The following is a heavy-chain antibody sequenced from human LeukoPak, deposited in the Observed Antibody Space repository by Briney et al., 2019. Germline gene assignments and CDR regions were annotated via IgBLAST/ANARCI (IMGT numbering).Heavy chain of an antibody. Sequence: GESLKISCKGSGYTFTSYDINWVRQATGQGLEWMGWMNPNSGNTGYAQKFQGRVTMTRNTSISTAYMELSSLRSEDTAVYYCARALYSSSWYTTSPHYYYYYGMDVWGQGTTVTVSS. D-gene: IGHD6-13*01. V-gene: IGHV1-8*01. CDR3: ARALYSSSWYTTSPHYYYYYGMDV. J-gene: IGHJ6*02. CDR2: MNPNSGNT. CDR1: GYTFTSYD.